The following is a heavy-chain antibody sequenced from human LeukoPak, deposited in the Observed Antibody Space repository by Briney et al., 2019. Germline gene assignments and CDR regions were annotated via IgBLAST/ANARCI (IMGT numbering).Heavy chain of an antibody. Sequence: GGSLRLSCAASGFTFSSYAMSWVRQAPGKGLEWVSGISDNGGTTYYADSAKGRFTISRDNSKNTLYLQMNSLRAEDTAVYYCAKDRGLRGLLWFFGYFDYWGQGTLVTVSS. CDR1: GFTFSSYA. CDR3: AKDRGLRGLLWFFGYFDY. CDR2: ISDNGGTT. D-gene: IGHD3-10*01. J-gene: IGHJ4*02. V-gene: IGHV3-23*01.